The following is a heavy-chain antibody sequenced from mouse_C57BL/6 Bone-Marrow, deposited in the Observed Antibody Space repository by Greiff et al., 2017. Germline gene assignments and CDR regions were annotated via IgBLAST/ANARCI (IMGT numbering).Heavy chain of an antibody. V-gene: IGHV1-26*01. CDR3: ARDNSEAY. CDR1: GYTFTDYY. Sequence: VQLQQSGPELVKPGASVKISCKASGYTFTDYYMNWVKQSHGKSLEWIGDINPNNGGTSYNQKFKGKATLTVDKSSSTAYMELRSLTSEDSAVYYCARDNSEAYWGQGTLVTVSA. J-gene: IGHJ3*01. D-gene: IGHD3-2*02. CDR2: INPNNGGT.